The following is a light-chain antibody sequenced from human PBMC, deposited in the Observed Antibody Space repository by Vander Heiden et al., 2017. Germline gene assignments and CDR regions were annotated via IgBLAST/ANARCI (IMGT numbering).Light chain of an antibody. V-gene: IGKV2-28*01. CDR3: MQALQTPRNT. Sequence: DIVITQSPLSLPVTPGEPASISCRSSQSLLHSNGYNYLDWYLQKPGQSPQLLIYLGSNRASGVPDRFSGSGSGTDFTLKISRVEAEDVGVYYCMQALQTPRNTFGQGTRLEIK. CDR2: LGS. J-gene: IGKJ5*01. CDR1: QSLLHSNGYNY.